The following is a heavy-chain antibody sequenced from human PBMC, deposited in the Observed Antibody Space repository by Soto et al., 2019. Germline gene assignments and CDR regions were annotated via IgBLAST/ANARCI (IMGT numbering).Heavy chain of an antibody. CDR3: ASPLWRDDYNWGYFDL. D-gene: IGHD4-4*01. CDR2: ISYDGSNK. CDR1: GFTFSSYA. J-gene: IGHJ2*01. Sequence: QVQLVESGGGVVQPGRSLRLSCAASGFTFSSYAMHWVRQAPGKGLEWVAVISYDGSNKYYADSVKGRFTISRDNSKNTRYMQMSSLRTEDTAVYYCASPLWRDDYNWGYFDLWGRGTLVTVSS. V-gene: IGHV3-30-3*01.